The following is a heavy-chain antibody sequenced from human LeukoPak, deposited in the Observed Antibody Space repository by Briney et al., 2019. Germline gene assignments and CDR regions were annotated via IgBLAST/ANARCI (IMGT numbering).Heavy chain of an antibody. CDR3: VQTTGWPGFDY. J-gene: IGHJ4*02. CDR2: IYSGVPT. Sequence: SETLSLTCTTSGVSISRFYWSWVRQPPGKGLEWIGNIYSGVPTYFNPSLKSRVIISVDTSKNQFSLNLTSVTAADTAMYYCVQTTGWPGFDYWGQGILVTVSS. CDR1: GVSISRFY. D-gene: IGHD1-1*01. V-gene: IGHV4-4*09.